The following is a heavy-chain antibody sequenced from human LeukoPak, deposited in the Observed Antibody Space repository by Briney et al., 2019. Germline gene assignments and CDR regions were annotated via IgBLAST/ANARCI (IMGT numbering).Heavy chain of an antibody. D-gene: IGHD1-26*01. CDR2: IYTSGSI. J-gene: IGHJ4*02. Sequence: PSETLSLTCTVSGGSLSSGSYYCGWIRQPAGKGLEWIGRIYTSGSINYNPSLKSRVTILVDTSKNQFSLKLSSVTAADTAVYYCARGRYYSGSYYGYWGQGTLVTVSS. V-gene: IGHV4-61*02. CDR3: ARGRYYSGSYYGY. CDR1: GGSLSSGSYY.